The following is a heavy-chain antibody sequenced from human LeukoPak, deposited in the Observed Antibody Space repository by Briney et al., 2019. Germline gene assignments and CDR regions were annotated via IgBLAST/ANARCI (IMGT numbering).Heavy chain of an antibody. V-gene: IGHV3-21*04. CDR3: ARDRVGASGRENDAFDI. CDR2: ISSSSSYI. CDR1: GFTFSSYS. D-gene: IGHD1-26*01. J-gene: IGHJ3*02. Sequence: GGSLRLSCAASGFTFSSYSMNWVRQAPGKGLEWVSSISSSSSYIYYADSVKGRFTISRDNSKNTLYLQMNSLRAEDTAVYYCARDRVGASGRENDAFDIWGQGTMVTASS.